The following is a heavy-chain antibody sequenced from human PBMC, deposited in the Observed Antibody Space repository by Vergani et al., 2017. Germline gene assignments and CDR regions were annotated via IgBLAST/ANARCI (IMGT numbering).Heavy chain of an antibody. CDR3: ARHSTVEWLVKLGWIDP. CDR1: GASIRSSNYY. V-gene: IGHV4-39*01. Sequence: QLQLQESGPGLVKPSATLSLTCSVSGASIRSSNYYWGWIRQPPGKGLEWIASSYYSGSTYYNPSLKSRVTISEDTSKNQFSLKLSSVTAADTAVYFCARHSTVEWLVKLGWIDPWGQGILVTVSS. CDR2: SYYSGST. D-gene: IGHD6-19*01. J-gene: IGHJ5*02.